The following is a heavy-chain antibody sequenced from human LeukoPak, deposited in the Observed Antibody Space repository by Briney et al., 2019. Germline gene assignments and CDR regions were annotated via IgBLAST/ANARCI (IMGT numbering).Heavy chain of an antibody. CDR1: GFTVSSNY. J-gene: IGHJ5*02. V-gene: IGHV3-66*01. CDR2: IYSGGST. D-gene: IGHD3-10*01. Sequence: GGSLRLSCAASGFTVSSNYMSWVRRAPGKGLEWVSVIYSGGSTYYADSVKGRFTISRDNSKNTLYLQMNSLRAEDTAVYYCARGGSITMVRGLHLSWFDPWGQGTLVTVSS. CDR3: ARGGSITMVRGLHLSWFDP.